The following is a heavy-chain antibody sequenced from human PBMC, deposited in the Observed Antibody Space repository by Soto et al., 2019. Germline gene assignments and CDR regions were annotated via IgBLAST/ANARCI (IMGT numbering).Heavy chain of an antibody. D-gene: IGHD3-9*01. Sequence: PGRSLSLSCSASGLVFRNYALHWVHQTPGKRLEYVSAINDNGGSSYYADSVKGRFTNSRDNSKNTLFLQMSNLRAEDTAVYYCVKRPGILNGYLDYWGLGTMVTVSS. CDR2: INDNGGSS. J-gene: IGHJ4*02. CDR3: VKRPGILNGYLDY. V-gene: IGHV3-64D*06. CDR1: GLVFRNYA.